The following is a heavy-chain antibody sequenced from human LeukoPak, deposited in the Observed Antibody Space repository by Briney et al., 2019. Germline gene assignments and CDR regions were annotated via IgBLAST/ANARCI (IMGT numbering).Heavy chain of an antibody. J-gene: IGHJ4*02. Sequence: GGSLRLSCAASGFTFSSYAMSWVRQAPGKGLEWVSIINGAGDATYYADSVKGRFAISRDNSKNTMYLQINSLRVDDTAVYYCAKTPIYCTGDGCYYCWGQGTLVTVSS. CDR2: INGAGDAT. CDR1: GFTFSSYA. CDR3: AKTPIYCTGDGCYYC. V-gene: IGHV3-23*01. D-gene: IGHD2-15*01.